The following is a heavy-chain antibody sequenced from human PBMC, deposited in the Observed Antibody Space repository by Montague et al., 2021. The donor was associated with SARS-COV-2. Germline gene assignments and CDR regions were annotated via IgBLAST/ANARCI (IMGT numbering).Heavy chain of an antibody. D-gene: IGHD1-26*01. CDR2: IYWDDDK. J-gene: IGHJ3*02. CDR1: GFSLSTSGVG. CDR3: AHRRGLLLSDAFDI. Sequence: PALVKPTQTLTLTCTFSGFSLSTSGVGVGWISQPPGKALEWLALIYWDDDKRYSPSLKSRLTITKDTSKNQVVLTMTNMDPVDTATYYCAHRRGLLLSDAFDIWGQGTMVTVSS. V-gene: IGHV2-5*02.